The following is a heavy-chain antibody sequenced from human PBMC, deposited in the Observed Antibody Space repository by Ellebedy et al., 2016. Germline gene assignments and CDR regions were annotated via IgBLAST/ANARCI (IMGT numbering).Heavy chain of an antibody. D-gene: IGHD7-27*01. CDR1: GFIFGNYW. CDR3: ARLNWGRFAFDY. V-gene: IGHV3-7*01. CDR2: IKQDGSET. J-gene: IGHJ4*01. Sequence: GESLKISCAASGFIFGNYWMTWVRQTPGTGLQWVANIKQDGSETFHVDSVKGRFSISRDNAKNSLFLQMNSLRVDDTAMNYCARLNWGRFAFDYWGHGTLVTVSS.